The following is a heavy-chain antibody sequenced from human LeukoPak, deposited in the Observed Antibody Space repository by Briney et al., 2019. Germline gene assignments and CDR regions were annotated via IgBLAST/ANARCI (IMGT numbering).Heavy chain of an antibody. CDR1: GFTFSSHS. Sequence: TGGSLRLSCAASGFTFSSHSMSWVRQAPGKGLEWVSVIYTSGITYFADSVKGRFSISRDNSKNTVYLQMNSLRGEDSAVYYCARDWPHCSSTSCYFYMDVWGRGTTVTVSS. CDR2: IYTSGIT. CDR3: ARDWPHCSSTSCYFYMDV. J-gene: IGHJ6*03. D-gene: IGHD2-2*01. V-gene: IGHV3-66*03.